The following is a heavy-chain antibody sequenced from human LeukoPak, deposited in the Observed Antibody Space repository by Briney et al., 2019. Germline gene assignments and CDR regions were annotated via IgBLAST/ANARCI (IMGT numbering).Heavy chain of an antibody. J-gene: IGHJ4*02. D-gene: IGHD3-3*01. V-gene: IGHV3-9*01. CDR1: GFTFDDYA. CDR2: ISWNSGSI. CDR3: ARAYYYDFWSGYYKGYYFDY. Sequence: GRSLRLSCAASGFTFDDYAMHWVRQAPGKGLEWVSGISWNSGSIGYADSVKGRFTISRDNAKNSLYLQMNSLRAEDTALYYCARAYYYDFWSGYYKGYYFDYWGQGTLVTVSS.